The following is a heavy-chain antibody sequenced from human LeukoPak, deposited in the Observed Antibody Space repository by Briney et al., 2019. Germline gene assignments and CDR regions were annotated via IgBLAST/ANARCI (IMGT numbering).Heavy chain of an antibody. D-gene: IGHD3-10*01. CDR3: ARSGWFGEEGFDS. V-gene: IGHV3-21*01. CDR2: ISSSSSYI. CDR1: GFTFSSYS. J-gene: IGHJ4*02. Sequence: GGSLRLSCAASGFTFSSYSMNWVRQAPGKGLEWVSSISSSSSYIYYADSVKGRFTISRDNAKNSLYLQMNSLRAEDTAVYYCARSGWFGEEGFDSWGQGTLVTVSS.